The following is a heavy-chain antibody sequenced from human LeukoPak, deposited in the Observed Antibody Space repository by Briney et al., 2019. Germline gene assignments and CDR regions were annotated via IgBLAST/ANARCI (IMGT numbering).Heavy chain of an antibody. J-gene: IGHJ5*02. D-gene: IGHD6-6*01. V-gene: IGHV3-23*01. CDR3: ASLGDRIAARPA. Sequence: PGGSLRLSCAASGFTFSSYGMTWVRQAPGKGLEWVSSISGTGGGTYYADSVKGRFTISRDNSKNTLYLQMNSLRAEDTAVYYCASLGDRIAARPAWGQGTLVTVSS. CDR2: ISGTGGGT. CDR1: GFTFSSYG.